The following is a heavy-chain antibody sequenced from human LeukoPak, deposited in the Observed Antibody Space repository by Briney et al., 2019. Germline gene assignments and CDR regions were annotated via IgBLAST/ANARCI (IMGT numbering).Heavy chain of an antibody. Sequence: ASVRVSCKASGYTFTSYYMHWVRQAPGQGLEWMGIINPSGGSTSYAQKFQGRATMTRDTSTSTVYMELSSLRSEDTAVYYCARDRSGYDFYYWGQGTLVTVSS. CDR1: GYTFTSYY. J-gene: IGHJ4*02. D-gene: IGHD5-12*01. V-gene: IGHV1-46*01. CDR3: ARDRSGYDFYY. CDR2: INPSGGST.